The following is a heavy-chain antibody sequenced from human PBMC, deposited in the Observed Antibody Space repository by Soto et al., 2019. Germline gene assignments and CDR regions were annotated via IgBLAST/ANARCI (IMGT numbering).Heavy chain of an antibody. J-gene: IGHJ5*02. D-gene: IGHD6-19*01. CDR1: AFTFSDYA. CDR3: AKVPARQLLVSFWFDL. CDR2: IARSGRST. Sequence: PGGSLRLSCAASAFTFSDYAMSWVRQAPGRGLEWVATIARSGRSTYYADSVEGRFTISRDNSKNTLFLQMNSLRADDTAIFYCAKVPARQLLVSFWFDLWGQGTPVTVSS. V-gene: IGHV3-23*01.